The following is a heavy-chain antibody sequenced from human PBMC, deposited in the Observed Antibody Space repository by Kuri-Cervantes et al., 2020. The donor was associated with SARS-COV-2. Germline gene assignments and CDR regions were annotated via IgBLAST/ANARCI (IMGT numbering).Heavy chain of an antibody. Sequence: SVKVSCKASVGTFSSYAISWVRQAPGQGLEWMGRIIPILGTANYAQKFQGRVTITADKSTSTAYMELISLRSEDTAVYYCARGDRNYSSSWYGDAFDIWGQGTMVTVSS. CDR1: VGTFSSYA. D-gene: IGHD6-13*01. CDR2: IIPILGTA. CDR3: ARGDRNYSSSWYGDAFDI. V-gene: IGHV1-69*04. J-gene: IGHJ3*02.